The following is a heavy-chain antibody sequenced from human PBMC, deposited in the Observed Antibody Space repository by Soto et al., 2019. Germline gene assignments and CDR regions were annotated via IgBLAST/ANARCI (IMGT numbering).Heavy chain of an antibody. Sequence: PFETLFPPSAVFCGSIINGGFSWSRNRQPPGEGLEWIGFISYSGTTSYSPSLKSRVAISLDTSKNQFSLSLSSVTAADTAVYYCARGRGYSYGLDPWGQGTLVTVSS. CDR3: ARGRGYSYGLDP. CDR2: ISYSGTT. V-gene: IGHV4-30-4*08. CDR1: CGSIINGGFS. D-gene: IGHD5-18*01. J-gene: IGHJ5*02.